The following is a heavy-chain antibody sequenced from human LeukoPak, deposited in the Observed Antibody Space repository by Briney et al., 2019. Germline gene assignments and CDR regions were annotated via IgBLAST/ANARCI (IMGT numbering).Heavy chain of an antibody. D-gene: IGHD3-3*01. CDR1: GDTFTGYY. CDR3: ARGLRFLEWLSGDAFDI. CDR2: INPNSGGT. J-gene: IGHJ3*02. Sequence: ASVKVSCKESGDTFTGYYMHWVRQAPGQGLEWMGWINPNSGGTNYAQKFQGRVTMTRDTSISTAYMELSRLRSDDTAVYYCARGLRFLEWLSGDAFDIWGQGTMVTVSS. V-gene: IGHV1-2*02.